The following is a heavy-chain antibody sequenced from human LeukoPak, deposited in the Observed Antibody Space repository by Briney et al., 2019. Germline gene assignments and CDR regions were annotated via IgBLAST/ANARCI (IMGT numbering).Heavy chain of an antibody. CDR3: ARDRNLYSGSFAS. CDR2: INPNSGGT. CDR1: GYTFSGDY. J-gene: IGHJ4*02. Sequence: ASVKVSCKASGYTFSGDYMHWVRQAPGQGLEWMGRINPNSGGTNYAQKFHGRVTMTRDTSISTAYMELSRLTSDDTAVYYCARDRNLYSGSFASWGQGTLVTVSS. V-gene: IGHV1-2*06. D-gene: IGHD1-26*01.